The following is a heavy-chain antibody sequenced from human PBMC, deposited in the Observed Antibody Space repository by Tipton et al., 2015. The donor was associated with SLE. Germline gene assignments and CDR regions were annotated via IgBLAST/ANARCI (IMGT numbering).Heavy chain of an antibody. D-gene: IGHD3-22*01. V-gene: IGHV4-61*02. CDR3: ARQHDTRGYYYI. CDR2: IYTSGTT. J-gene: IGHJ4*02. Sequence: TLSLTCTVSGGSLSIGSFYWSWIRQPAGKGLEWIGRIYTSGTTHYNPSLKSRVTISIDTSKNQISLKLHSVTAADTAVYHCARQHDTRGYYYIWGQGTLVTVSS. CDR1: GGSLSIGSFY.